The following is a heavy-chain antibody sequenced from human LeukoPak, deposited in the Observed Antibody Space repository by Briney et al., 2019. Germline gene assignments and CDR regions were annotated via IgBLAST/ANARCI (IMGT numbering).Heavy chain of an antibody. J-gene: IGHJ5*02. CDR2: IYYSGAT. CDR1: GGDISSGGFN. CDR3: ARRRVGSDWVDP. Sequence: SETLSLTCTVSGGDISSGGFNWDWIRQPPGEGLEWIGGTIYYSGATYYNPSLKSRVTISADSSKNQFSLKLSSVTAADTAVYYCARRRVGSDWVDPWGQGTLVTVSS. V-gene: IGHV4-39*01. D-gene: IGHD1-26*01.